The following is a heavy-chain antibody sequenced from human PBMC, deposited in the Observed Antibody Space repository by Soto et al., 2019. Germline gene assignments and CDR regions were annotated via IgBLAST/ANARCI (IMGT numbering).Heavy chain of an antibody. V-gene: IGHV1-69*01. CDR1: GGTFSSYA. J-gene: IGHJ6*02. CDR2: IIPIFGTA. Sequence: QVQLVQSGAEVKKPGSSVKVSCKASGGTFSSYAISWVRQAPGQGLEWMGGIIPIFGTANYAQKFQGRVTITAGESTSTAYMELSSLRSEDTAVYYCATSYGSGSYEPPYYYGMDVWGQGTTVTVSS. D-gene: IGHD3-10*01. CDR3: ATSYGSGSYEPPYYYGMDV.